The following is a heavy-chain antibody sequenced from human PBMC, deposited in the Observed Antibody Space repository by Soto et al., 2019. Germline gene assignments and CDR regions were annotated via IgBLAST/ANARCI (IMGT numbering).Heavy chain of an antibody. CDR2: IWYDGSNK. D-gene: IGHD2-15*01. CDR1: GFTFSSYG. CDR3: ARDIVVVVDATTYNWCDP. J-gene: IGHJ5*02. Sequence: QVQLVESGGGVVQPGRSLRLSCAASGFTFSSYGMHWVRQAPGKGLEWVAVIWYDGSNKYYADSVKGRFTISRDNSKNTLYLQMISLMAEDTAVYYCARDIVVVVDATTYNWCDPWGQGTLVTVSS. V-gene: IGHV3-33*01.